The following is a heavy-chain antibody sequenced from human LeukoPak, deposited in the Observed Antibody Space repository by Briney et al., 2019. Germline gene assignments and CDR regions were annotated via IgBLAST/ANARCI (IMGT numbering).Heavy chain of an antibody. V-gene: IGHV3-74*01. J-gene: IGHJ4*02. D-gene: IGHD1-7*01. CDR3: EREDNRNYAPYFDN. CDR2: IDPDGSST. Sequence: GGSLRLSCEAAGVTFSQYWVHWVRQAPGKGLVWVSRIDPDGSSTDYADSVKGRFTISRDNAKNTLYLQLNTLRAEDPAVYYCEREDNRNYAPYFDNWGQEPLVTVPS. CDR1: GVTFSQYW.